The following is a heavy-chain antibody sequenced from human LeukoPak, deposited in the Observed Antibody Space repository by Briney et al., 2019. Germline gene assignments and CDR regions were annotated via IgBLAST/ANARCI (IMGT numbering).Heavy chain of an antibody. Sequence: GGSLRLSCAASGFTFSSYGMHWVRQAPGKGLEWVAVISYDGSNKYYADSVKGRFTISRDNSKNRLYLQMNSLRAEDTAVYYCAKSTLGSSWFDYWGQGTLVTVSS. CDR2: ISYDGSNK. J-gene: IGHJ4*02. CDR1: GFTFSSYG. V-gene: IGHV3-30*18. CDR3: AKSTLGSSWFDY. D-gene: IGHD6-13*01.